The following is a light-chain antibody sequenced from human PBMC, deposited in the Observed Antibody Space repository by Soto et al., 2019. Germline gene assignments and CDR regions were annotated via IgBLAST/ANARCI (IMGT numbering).Light chain of an antibody. V-gene: IGKV1-5*03. J-gene: IGKJ1*01. CDR3: SQSSNYVRT. CDR2: KAS. CDR1: QNINTR. Sequence: IQMTQSPSTLSASVGDRVTITCRASQNINTRLDWYQQKPGAPPKLLIFKASHLQSGVSSRFSGAGSGTPFTLTISGLQTDDFANDYCSQSSNYVRTFGQGTKVEVK.